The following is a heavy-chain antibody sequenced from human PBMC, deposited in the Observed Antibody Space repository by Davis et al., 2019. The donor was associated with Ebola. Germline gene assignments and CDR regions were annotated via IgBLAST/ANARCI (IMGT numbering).Heavy chain of an antibody. V-gene: IGHV1-8*02. Sequence: AASVKVSCKASGYTFTSYGISWVRQATGQGLEWMGWMNPNSGNTDCTQKFQGRVTMTRNISIGTAYMELSSLRSEDTAVYYCARRVGSRSGFDSWGQGSLVTVSS. CDR2: MNPNSGNT. CDR1: GYTFTSYG. J-gene: IGHJ4*02. D-gene: IGHD1-26*01. CDR3: ARRVGSRSGFDS.